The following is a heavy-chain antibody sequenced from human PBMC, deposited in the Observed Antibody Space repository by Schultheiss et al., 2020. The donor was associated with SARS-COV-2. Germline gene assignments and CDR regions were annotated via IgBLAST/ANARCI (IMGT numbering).Heavy chain of an antibody. V-gene: IGHV3-23*01. CDR1: GFTFSSFA. J-gene: IGHJ1*01. Sequence: GGSLRLSCAASGFTFSSFAMSWVRQTPGKGLEWVSTVSNSGVSTYYADSVQGRFSISRDNSKNTLYLEMNSLRADDTAVYYCAKGGSCSGGSCYLMNWGQGTLVTVSS. CDR2: VSNSGVST. CDR3: AKGGSCSGGSCYLMN. D-gene: IGHD2-15*01.